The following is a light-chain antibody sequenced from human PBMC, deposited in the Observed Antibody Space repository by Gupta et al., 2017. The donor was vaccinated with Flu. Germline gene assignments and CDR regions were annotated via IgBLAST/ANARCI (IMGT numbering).Light chain of an antibody. CDR1: QSISSY. J-gene: IGKJ2*03. CDR3: PQRVSTSVS. V-gene: IGKV1-39*01. Sequence: PLPQSPASLSTSVGDRVTITCRASQSISSYVHWYQHKPGKEPQSLIIGAANLQSGGPSRGMSGGSGTEGITTISSLQSEDVSTVYCPQRVSTSVSFGEGTKVETK. CDR2: GAA.